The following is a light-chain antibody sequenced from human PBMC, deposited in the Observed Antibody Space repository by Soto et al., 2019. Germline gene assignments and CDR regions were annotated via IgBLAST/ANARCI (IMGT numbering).Light chain of an antibody. Sequence: QSVLTQPPSVSAAPGQTVTISCSGGSSNIGSNFVFWCQQLPGTAPKLLIYNNNNRPSGIPDRFSGSKSGTSATLDIIGLQTGDEADYYCGTWDSSLNVALFGGGTKLTVL. CDR1: SSNIGSNF. V-gene: IGLV1-51*01. J-gene: IGLJ2*01. CDR3: GTWDSSLNVAL. CDR2: NNN.